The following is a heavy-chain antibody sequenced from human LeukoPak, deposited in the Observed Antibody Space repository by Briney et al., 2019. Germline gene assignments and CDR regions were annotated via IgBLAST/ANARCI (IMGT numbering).Heavy chain of an antibody. D-gene: IGHD3-22*01. Sequence: GGSLRLSCAASGFTFSSYSMTWVRQAPGKGLEWVSSISSSSGYIYYADSLRGRFTISRDNAKNSLYLQMNSLRAEDTAVYYCAREIISSGVLDFWGQGTLVTVSS. CDR2: ISSSSGYI. J-gene: IGHJ4*02. V-gene: IGHV3-21*01. CDR3: AREIISSGVLDF. CDR1: GFTFSSYS.